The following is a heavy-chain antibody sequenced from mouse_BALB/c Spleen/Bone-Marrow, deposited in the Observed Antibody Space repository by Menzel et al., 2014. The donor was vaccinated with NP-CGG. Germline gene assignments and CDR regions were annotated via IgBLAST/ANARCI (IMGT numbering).Heavy chain of an antibody. CDR2: INPSTGYT. V-gene: IGHV1-7*01. J-gene: IGHJ1*01. CDR1: GYTFXSYW. CDR3: ARDWYFDV. Sequence: QVQLQQSGAELAKPGASVKISCKASGYTFXSYWMHWVKQRPGQGLEWIGYINPSTGYTEYNQKFKDKATLTADKSSSTAYMQLSSLTSEDSAVYYCARDWYFDVWGAGTTVTVPS.